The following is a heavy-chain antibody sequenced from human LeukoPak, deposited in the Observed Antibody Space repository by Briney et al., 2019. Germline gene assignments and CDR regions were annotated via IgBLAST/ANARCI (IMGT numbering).Heavy chain of an antibody. J-gene: IGHJ4*02. Sequence: GGSLRLSCAASGFTFSSYSMNWVRQAPGKGLEWVSYISSSSSTIYYADSVKGRFTISRDNSKNTLYLQMNSLRAEDTAVYYCAKDRPGISMVYFDYWGQGTLVTVSS. CDR1: GFTFSSYS. CDR2: ISSSSSTI. D-gene: IGHD3-10*01. V-gene: IGHV3-48*01. CDR3: AKDRPGISMVYFDY.